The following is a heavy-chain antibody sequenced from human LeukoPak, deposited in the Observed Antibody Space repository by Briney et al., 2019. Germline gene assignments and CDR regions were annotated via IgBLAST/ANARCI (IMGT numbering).Heavy chain of an antibody. J-gene: IGHJ4*02. CDR1: GFTFSSYW. CDR2: ISSDGSST. V-gene: IGHV3-74*01. Sequence: GGSLRLTCAGSGFTFSSYWMHWVRQAPGKGLVWVSRISSDGSSTTYADSVKGRFTISRDNAKNTLYLQMNSLRAEDTAVYYCARGYSGSYRVDYWGQGTLVTVSS. D-gene: IGHD1-26*01. CDR3: ARGYSGSYRVDY.